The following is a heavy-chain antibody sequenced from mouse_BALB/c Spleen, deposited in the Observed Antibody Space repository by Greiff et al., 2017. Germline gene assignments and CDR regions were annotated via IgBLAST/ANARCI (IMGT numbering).Heavy chain of an antibody. V-gene: IGHV5-9-3*01. CDR3: ARRWDYYAMDY. CDR1: GFTFSSYA. D-gene: IGHD4-1*01. Sequence: EVQLVESGGGLVKPGGSLKLSCAASGFTFSSYAMSWVRQTPEKRLEWVATISSGGSYTYYPDSVKGRFTISRDNAKNTLYLQMSSLRSEDTAMYYCARRWDYYAMDYWGQGTSVTVSS. CDR2: ISSGGSYT. J-gene: IGHJ4*01.